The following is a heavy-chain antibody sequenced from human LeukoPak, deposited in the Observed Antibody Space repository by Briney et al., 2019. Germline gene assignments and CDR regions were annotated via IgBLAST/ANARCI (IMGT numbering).Heavy chain of an antibody. Sequence: SETLSLTCTVSGGSVSSNSYYWSWVRQPPGKGLEWIGFIDYTGSANYNPSLKSRVTISLDTSKNQLSLKLSSVTAADTALFYCASAYGSGTFDSWGQGSLVTVSS. CDR2: IDYTGSA. CDR3: ASAYGSGTFDS. CDR1: GGSVSSNSYY. D-gene: IGHD3-10*01. J-gene: IGHJ4*02. V-gene: IGHV4-61*01.